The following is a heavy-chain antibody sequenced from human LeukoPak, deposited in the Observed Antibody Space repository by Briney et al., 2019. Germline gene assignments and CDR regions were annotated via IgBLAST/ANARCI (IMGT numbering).Heavy chain of an antibody. Sequence: PSETLSLTCTVSGYSISSGYYWGWIRQPPGKGLEWIGSIYHSGSTNYNPSLKSRVTISVDTSKNQFSLKLSSVTAADTAVYYCARRRRLLWFGEFASWFDPWGQGTLVTVSS. CDR3: ARRRRLLWFGEFASWFDP. D-gene: IGHD3-10*01. CDR2: IYHSGST. V-gene: IGHV4-38-2*02. J-gene: IGHJ5*02. CDR1: GYSISSGYY.